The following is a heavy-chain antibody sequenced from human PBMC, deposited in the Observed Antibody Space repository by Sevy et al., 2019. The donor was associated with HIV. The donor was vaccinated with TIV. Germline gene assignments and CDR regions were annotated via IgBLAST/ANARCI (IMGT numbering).Heavy chain of an antibody. CDR3: AKDPRDSGGWYYYGMDV. CDR1: GFTFSSYG. D-gene: IGHD6-19*01. J-gene: IGHJ6*02. CDR2: ISYDGSNK. Sequence: GGSLRLSCAASGFTFSSYGMHWVRQAPGKGLEWVAVISYDGSNKYYADSVKGRFTISRDNSKNTLYLQMNSLRAEDTAVYYCAKDPRDSGGWYYYGMDVWGQGTTVTVSS. V-gene: IGHV3-30*18.